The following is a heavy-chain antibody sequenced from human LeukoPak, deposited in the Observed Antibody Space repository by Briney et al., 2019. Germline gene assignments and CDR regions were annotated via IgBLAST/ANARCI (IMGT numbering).Heavy chain of an antibody. CDR1: GYTFINYG. D-gene: IGHD1-7*01. CDR2: ISVYNGDT. J-gene: IGHJ4*02. CDR3: AREGPELNYDY. Sequence: ASVRVSCKASGYTFINYGISWVRQAPGQGLEWMGWISVYNGDTNYEQKFQGRVTMTTDTSTNTAYMELRSLRSDDTAVYYCAREGPELNYDYWGQGTLVTVSS. V-gene: IGHV1-18*01.